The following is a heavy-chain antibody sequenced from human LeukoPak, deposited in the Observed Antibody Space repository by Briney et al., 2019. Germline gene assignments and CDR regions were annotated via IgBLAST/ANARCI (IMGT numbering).Heavy chain of an antibody. CDR1: GFTFSSYE. V-gene: IGHV3-48*03. Sequence: GGSLRLSFAASGFTFSSYEMNWVRQAPRKGLEWVSYISGSGNIMYYADSVKGRFTISRDNAKNSLYLQMNSLRAEDTAIYFCARDLSSSFSFDYWGQGILVTVSS. CDR3: ARDLSSSFSFDY. D-gene: IGHD6-13*01. CDR2: ISGSGNIM. J-gene: IGHJ4*02.